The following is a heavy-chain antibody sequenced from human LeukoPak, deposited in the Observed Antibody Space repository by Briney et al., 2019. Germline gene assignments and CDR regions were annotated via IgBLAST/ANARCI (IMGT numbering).Heavy chain of an antibody. V-gene: IGHV3-7*01. J-gene: IGHJ5*02. CDR3: ARWVLT. CDR1: GFTVSSNY. Sequence: PGGSLRLSCAASGFTVSSNYMGWVRQAPGKGLEWVANIKQDGSEKYYVDSVKGRFTISRDNAKDSLYLQMNSLRGEDTAVYYCARWVLTWGQGTLVTVSS. CDR2: IKQDGSEK.